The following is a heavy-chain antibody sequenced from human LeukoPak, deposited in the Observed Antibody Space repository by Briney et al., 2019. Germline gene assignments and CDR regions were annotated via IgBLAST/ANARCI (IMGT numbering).Heavy chain of an antibody. J-gene: IGHJ4*02. CDR2: IKQDGSEK. D-gene: IGHD3-10*01. Sequence: GGSLRLSCAASGFSFSTYWMSWVRQAPGKGLGWVANIKQDGSEKNYVDSVKGRFTISRDNAKNSLYLQMNSLRDEDTALYYCVRGGQGFGYWGQGTLVTVSS. CDR1: GFSFSTYW. V-gene: IGHV3-7*01. CDR3: VRGGQGFGY.